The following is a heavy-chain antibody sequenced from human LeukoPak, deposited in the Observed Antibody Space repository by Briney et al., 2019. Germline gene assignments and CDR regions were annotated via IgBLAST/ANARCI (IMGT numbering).Heavy chain of an antibody. J-gene: IGHJ4*02. CDR3: ARVGRGYIYGYFDY. CDR1: GYTFTDYF. Sequence: ASVKVSCKASGYTFTDYFIHWVRQAPGQGLEWMGWINPNIGDASYAQKFQDRVTMTRDTSISTAYMELSRLRSDDTAVYYCARVGRGYIYGYFDYWGQGTLVTVSS. CDR2: INPNIGDA. V-gene: IGHV1-2*02. D-gene: IGHD5-18*01.